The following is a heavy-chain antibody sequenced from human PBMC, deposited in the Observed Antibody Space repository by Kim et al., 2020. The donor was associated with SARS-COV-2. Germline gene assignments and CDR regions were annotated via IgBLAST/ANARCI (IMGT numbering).Heavy chain of an antibody. CDR2: IYYSGST. CDR1: GGSISSSSFY. D-gene: IGHD1-26*01. CDR3: ASRTVGAAPGY. Sequence: PSETLSLTCTVSGGSISSSSFYWGWIRQPPGKGLEWIGSIYYSGSTYYNPSLKSRVTISVDTPKNQFSLKLSSMTAADTAVYYCASRTVGAAPGYWGQGTLVTVSS. J-gene: IGHJ4*02. V-gene: IGHV4-39*01.